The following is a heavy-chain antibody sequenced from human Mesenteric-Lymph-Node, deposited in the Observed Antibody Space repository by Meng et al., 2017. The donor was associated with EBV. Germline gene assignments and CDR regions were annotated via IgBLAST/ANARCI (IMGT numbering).Heavy chain of an antibody. CDR2: IGEINHKEIT. J-gene: IGHJ4*02. V-gene: IGHV4-34*01. CDR3: ASRSGHSDY. Sequence: QVNIPEWGAGLLNPSQTLALTFAVYGGSFSGYEWGWVRQPPGKGLEWIGEIGEINHKEITNYSPSLKSRVTMSVDTSNNQFSLKLSSVTAADTAVYYCASRSGHSDYWGQGTLVTVSS. D-gene: IGHD3-10*01. CDR1: GGSFSGYE.